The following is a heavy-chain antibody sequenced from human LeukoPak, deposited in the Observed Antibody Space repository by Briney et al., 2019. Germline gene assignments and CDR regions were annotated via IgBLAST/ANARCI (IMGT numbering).Heavy chain of an antibody. CDR3: ARGGGAYYYGMDV. D-gene: IGHD3-16*01. Sequence: SETLSLTCAVSGGSISGGGYSWSWIRQPPGKGLEWIGYIYHSGSTYYNPSLKSRVTISVDRSKNQFSLKLSSVTAADTAVYYCARGGGAYYYGMDVWGQGTTVTVS. CDR1: GGSISGGGYS. J-gene: IGHJ6*02. CDR2: IYHSGST. V-gene: IGHV4-30-2*01.